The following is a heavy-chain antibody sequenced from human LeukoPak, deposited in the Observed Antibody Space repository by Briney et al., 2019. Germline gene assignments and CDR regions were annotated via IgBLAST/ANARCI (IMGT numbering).Heavy chain of an antibody. J-gene: IGHJ4*02. CDR1: GFTFSSHS. D-gene: IGHD2-2*02. V-gene: IGHV3-48*01. CDR2: ISSSSSTI. CDR3: AKWARDCSSTSCYMRY. Sequence: GALRLSCAASGFTFSSHSMNWVRQAPGKGLEWVSYISSSSSTIYYADSVKGRFTISRDNAKNSLYLQMNSLRAEDTAVYYCAKWARDCSSTSCYMRYWGQGTLVTVSS.